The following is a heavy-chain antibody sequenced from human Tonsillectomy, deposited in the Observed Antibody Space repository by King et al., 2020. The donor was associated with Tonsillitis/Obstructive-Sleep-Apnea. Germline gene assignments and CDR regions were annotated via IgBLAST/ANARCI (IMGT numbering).Heavy chain of an antibody. CDR2: IYPGDSDA. J-gene: IGHJ4*02. CDR1: AYSFTTYW. D-gene: IGHD6-19*01. CDR3: AKMKYSNGWYLDS. V-gene: IGHV5-51*01. Sequence: QLVQSGAEVKKPGESLKISCKGSAYSFTTYWIGWVRQMPGKGLEWMGIIYPGDSDARYSPSFQGQVTFSADKSINTAYLQWSSLKASDTAMYFCAKMKYSNGWYLDSWGQGTRVFVSS.